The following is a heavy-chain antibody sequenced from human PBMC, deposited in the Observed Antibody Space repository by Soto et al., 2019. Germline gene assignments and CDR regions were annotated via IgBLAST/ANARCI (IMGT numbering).Heavy chain of an antibody. CDR2: IWYDGSDK. V-gene: IGHV3-33*01. D-gene: IGHD6-13*01. CDR1: GFTFSSYG. J-gene: IGHJ4*02. CDR3: ARAPQYSSSLDY. Sequence: GGSLRLSCAASGFTFSSYGMHWVRQAPGKGLEWVAIIWYDGSDKYYADSVKGRFTISRDNSKNTLYLQMNSLRAEGTAVYYCARAPQYSSSLDYWGQGTLVTVSS.